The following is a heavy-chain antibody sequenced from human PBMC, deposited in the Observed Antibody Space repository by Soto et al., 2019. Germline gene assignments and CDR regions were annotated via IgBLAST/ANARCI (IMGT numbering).Heavy chain of an antibody. D-gene: IGHD2-2*01. CDR1: GGSISSGGYS. CDR3: ARGQYCSSTSCYGFWFDP. Sequence: PSETLSLTCAVSGGSISSGGYSWSWIRQPPGRGLEWIGYIYHSGSTYYNPSLKSRVTISVDRSKNQFSLKLSSVTAADTAVYYCARGQYCSSTSCYGFWFDPWGQGTLVTVSS. J-gene: IGHJ5*02. V-gene: IGHV4-30-2*01. CDR2: IYHSGST.